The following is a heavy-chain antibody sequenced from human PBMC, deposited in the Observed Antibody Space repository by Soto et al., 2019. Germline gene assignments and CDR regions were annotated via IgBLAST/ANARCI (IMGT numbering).Heavy chain of an antibody. CDR3: ARSQGSSTSLEIYYYYYYGMDV. V-gene: IGHV1-69*01. J-gene: IGHJ6*02. CDR1: GGTFSSYA. D-gene: IGHD2-2*01. CDR2: IIPSSGTA. Sequence: VQLVQSGAEGKKPGSSVKFSCKASGGTFSSYAIIWVRQAPGQGLEWMGGIIPSSGTANYAQKFQGRVTITADESTRTAYMELSSLRSEDTDVYYCARSQGSSTSLEIYYYYYYGMDVWGHGPTVTVSS.